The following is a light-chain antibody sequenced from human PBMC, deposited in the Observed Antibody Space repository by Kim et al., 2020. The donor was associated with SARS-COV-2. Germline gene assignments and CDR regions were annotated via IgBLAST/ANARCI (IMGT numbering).Light chain of an antibody. CDR2: KAS. Sequence: DIQMTQSPSTLSASVGDRVTITCRASQTVGNWLAWYQQKPGRAPKVLIYKASTLESGVPSRFSGSGSGTEFTLTITSLQPDDFATYFCQQYDSRVTFGQGTKVEIK. J-gene: IGKJ1*01. V-gene: IGKV1-5*03. CDR3: QQYDSRVT. CDR1: QTVGNW.